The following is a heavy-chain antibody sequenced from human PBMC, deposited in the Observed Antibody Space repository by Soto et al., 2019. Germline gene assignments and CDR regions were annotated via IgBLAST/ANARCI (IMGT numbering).Heavy chain of an antibody. D-gene: IGHD2-15*01. V-gene: IGHV1-46*01. CDR1: GYTFTSYY. J-gene: IGHJ5*02. Sequence: ASVKVSCKASGYTFTSYYMHWVRQAPGQGLEWMGIINPSGGSTSYAQKFQGRVTMTRDTSTSTVYMELSSLRSEDTAVYYCARAGVGNSYDAPRSWFAPWARGTLDPVSS. CDR3: ARAGVGNSYDAPRSWFAP. CDR2: INPSGGST.